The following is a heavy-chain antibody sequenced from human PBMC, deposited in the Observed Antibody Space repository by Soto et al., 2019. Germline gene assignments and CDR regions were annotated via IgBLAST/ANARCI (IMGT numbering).Heavy chain of an antibody. CDR3: AREEGATVTRGHYYYYGMDV. CDR2: MNPNSGNT. CDR1: GYTFTSYD. D-gene: IGHD4-4*01. Sequence: GASVKVSCKASGYTFTSYDINWVRQATGQGLEWMGWMNPNSGNTGYAQKLQGRVTMTTDTSTSTAYMELRSLTSDDTAVYYCAREEGATVTRGHYYYYGMDVWGQGTTVTVSS. J-gene: IGHJ6*02. V-gene: IGHV1-8*01.